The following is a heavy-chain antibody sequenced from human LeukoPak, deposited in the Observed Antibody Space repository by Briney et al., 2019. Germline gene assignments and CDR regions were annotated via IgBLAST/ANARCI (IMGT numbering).Heavy chain of an antibody. D-gene: IGHD3-10*01. Sequence: GASVKVSCKASGYTFTSYYMHWVRQAPGQGLEWMGIINPSDSGTTSAKEFQGRVTMTRDMSTSTVYMELRSLRSDDTAVYYCARRGFGELLSRSGYYYYMDVWGKGTTVTVSS. CDR3: ARRGFGELLSRSGYYYYMDV. J-gene: IGHJ6*03. CDR1: GYTFTSYY. CDR2: INPSDSGT. V-gene: IGHV1-46*01.